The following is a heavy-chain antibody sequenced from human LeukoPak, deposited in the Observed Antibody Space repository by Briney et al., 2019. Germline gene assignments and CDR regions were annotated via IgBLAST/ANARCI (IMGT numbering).Heavy chain of an antibody. J-gene: IGHJ5*02. CDR2: ISAFDYNT. D-gene: IGHD6-13*01. CDR1: GYTFTSYG. V-gene: IGHV1-18*01. Sequence: ASVKVSCKASGYTFTSYGISWVRQAPGQGLEWMGWISAFDYNTMYAQNFQGRVTMTTDTSTSTAYMELKSLRSDDTAVYYCATDSQSIAGIARPPLKDCFDPWGQGTLVTVSS. CDR3: ATDSQSIAGIARPPLKDCFDP.